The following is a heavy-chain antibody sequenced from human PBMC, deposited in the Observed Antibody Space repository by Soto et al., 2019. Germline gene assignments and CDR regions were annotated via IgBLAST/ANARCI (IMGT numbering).Heavy chain of an antibody. D-gene: IGHD2-2*01. J-gene: IGHJ6*03. V-gene: IGHV3-48*01. Sequence: GGSLRLSCAASGFTFSSYSMNWVRQAPGKGLEWVSYISSSSSTIYYADSVKGRFTISRDKAKNSLYLQMNSLRAEDTAVYYCARPLYCSSTSCSYYYYYYYMDVWGKGTTVTVSS. CDR2: ISSSSSTI. CDR1: GFTFSSYS. CDR3: ARPLYCSSTSCSYYYYYYYMDV.